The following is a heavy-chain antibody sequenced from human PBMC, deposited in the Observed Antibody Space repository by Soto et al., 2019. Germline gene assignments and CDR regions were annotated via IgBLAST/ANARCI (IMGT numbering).Heavy chain of an antibody. V-gene: IGHV3-53*01. CDR2: IYSGGST. CDR1: GFTVSSNY. Sequence: GGSLRLSCAASGFTVSSNYMSWVRQAPGKGLEWVSVIYSGGSTYYADSVKGRFTISRDNSKNTLYLQMNSLRAEDTAVYYCARESRDYDFWSGYYLDWGQGTLVTVSS. CDR3: ARESRDYDFWSGYYLD. J-gene: IGHJ4*02. D-gene: IGHD3-3*01.